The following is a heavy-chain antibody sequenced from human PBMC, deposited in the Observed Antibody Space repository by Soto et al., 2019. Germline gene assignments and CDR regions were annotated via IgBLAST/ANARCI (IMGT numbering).Heavy chain of an antibody. J-gene: IGHJ4*02. CDR1: GFTFSSYG. Sequence: QVQLVESGGGVVQPGRSLRLSCAASGFTFSSYGMHWVRQAPGKGLEWVAVISYDGSNKYYADSVKGRFTISRDNSKNTLYLQMNSLRAEDTAVYYCAKDLERDLWYLSGLDYWGQGTLVTVSS. CDR2: ISYDGSNK. CDR3: AKDLERDLWYLSGLDY. V-gene: IGHV3-30*18. D-gene: IGHD6-13*01.